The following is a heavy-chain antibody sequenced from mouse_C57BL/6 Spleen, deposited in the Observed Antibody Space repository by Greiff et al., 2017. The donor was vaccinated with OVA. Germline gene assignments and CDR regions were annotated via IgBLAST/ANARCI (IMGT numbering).Heavy chain of an antibody. V-gene: IGHV1-52*01. J-gene: IGHJ4*01. CDR3: ARHYSNLGGAMDY. D-gene: IGHD2-5*01. Sequence: QVQLQQPGAELVRPGSSVKLSCKASGYTFTSYWMHWVKQRPIQGLEWIGNIDPSDSETHYNQQFKDKATLTVDNSSSTAYMQLSSLTSEDSAVYYCARHYSNLGGAMDYWGQGTSVTVSS. CDR2: IDPSDSET. CDR1: GYTFTSYW.